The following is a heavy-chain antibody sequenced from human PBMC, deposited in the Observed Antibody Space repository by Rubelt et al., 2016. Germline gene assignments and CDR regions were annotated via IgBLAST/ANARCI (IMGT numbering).Heavy chain of an antibody. V-gene: IGHV1-18*01. CDR1: GYTFTNFA. J-gene: IGHJ4*02. D-gene: IGHD2-21*02. Sequence: VKKPGASVKVSCKASGYTFTNFAMSWVRQAPGQGLEWMGWISTYNRNTNYTQKLQGRVTMTIDTSTSTAYMELRSLRSDDTAVYYCARDMWTNMLVTSFDFWGLGTLVTVSS. CDR2: ISTYNRNT. CDR3: ARDMWTNMLVTSFDF.